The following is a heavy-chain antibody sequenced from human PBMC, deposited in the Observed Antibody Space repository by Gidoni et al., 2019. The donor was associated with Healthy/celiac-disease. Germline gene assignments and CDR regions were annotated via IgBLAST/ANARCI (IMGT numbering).Heavy chain of an antibody. Sequence: EVQLLESGGGLVQPGGSLRLSCAASGFHFSSYAMGWVRQAPGKGLGWFSAISGSGDSTYYADSVKGRFTISRDNSKNTLYLQMNSLRAEDTAVYYCAKDRYDSSGYYGDAFDIWGQGTMVTVSS. CDR1: GFHFSSYA. J-gene: IGHJ3*02. CDR3: AKDRYDSSGYYGDAFDI. CDR2: ISGSGDST. V-gene: IGHV3-23*01. D-gene: IGHD3-22*01.